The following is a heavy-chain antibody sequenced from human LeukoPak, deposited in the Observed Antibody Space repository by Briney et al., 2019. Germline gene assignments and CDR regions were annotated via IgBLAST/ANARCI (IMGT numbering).Heavy chain of an antibody. CDR2: INHSGST. V-gene: IGHV4-34*01. D-gene: IGHD3-22*01. Sequence: SETLSLTCAVYGGSFSGYYWSWIRQPPGKGLEWIGEINHSGSTNYNPSLKSRVTISVDTSKNQFSLKLSSVTAADTTVYYCARHTPYYYDSSGYYRYWGQGTLVTVSS. CDR1: GGSFSGYY. J-gene: IGHJ4*02. CDR3: ARHTPYYYDSSGYYRY.